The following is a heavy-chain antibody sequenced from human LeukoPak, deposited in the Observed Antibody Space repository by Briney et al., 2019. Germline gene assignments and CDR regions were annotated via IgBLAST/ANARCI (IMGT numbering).Heavy chain of an antibody. J-gene: IGHJ6*03. CDR3: AKSYRNYYYYYMDV. CDR1: GFTFSSYA. CDR2: ISGSGGST. Sequence: GGSLRLSCAASGFTFSSYAMSWVRQAPEKGLEWVSAISGSGGSTYYADSVKGRFTISRDNSKNTLYLQMNSLRAEDTAVYYCAKSYRNYYYYYMDVWGKGTTVTVSS. V-gene: IGHV3-23*01. D-gene: IGHD1-26*01.